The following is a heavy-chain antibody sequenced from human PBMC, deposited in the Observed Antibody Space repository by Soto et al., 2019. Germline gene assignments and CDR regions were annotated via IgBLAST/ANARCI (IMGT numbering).Heavy chain of an antibody. V-gene: IGHV4-34*01. D-gene: IGHD3-22*01. Sequence: SETLSLTXAVYGGSFSGYYWSWIRQPPGKGLEWIGEINHSGSTNYNPSLKSRVTISVDTSKNQFSLKLSSVTAADTAVYYCARGSPYYYDSSGYSPARWFDPWGQGTLVTVSS. J-gene: IGHJ5*02. CDR1: GGSFSGYY. CDR2: INHSGST. CDR3: ARGSPYYYDSSGYSPARWFDP.